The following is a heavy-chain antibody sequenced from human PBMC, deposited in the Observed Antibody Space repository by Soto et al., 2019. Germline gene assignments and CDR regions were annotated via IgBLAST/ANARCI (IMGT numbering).Heavy chain of an antibody. CDR1: GDSISSYY. CDR2: VSFSGST. D-gene: IGHD3-22*01. V-gene: IGHV4-59*01. CDR3: ARSREMYYYDSSGYYAH. J-gene: IGHJ4*02. Sequence: SETLSLTCTVSGDSISSYYWNWIRQSPGKELEWIGYVSFSGSTSYNPSLKSRVTISVDTSKNQFSLKLSSVTAADTAVYYCARSREMYYYDSSGYYAHWGQGTLVTVS.